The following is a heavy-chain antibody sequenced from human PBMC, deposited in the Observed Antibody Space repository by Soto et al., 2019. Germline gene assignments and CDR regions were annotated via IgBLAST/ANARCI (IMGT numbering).Heavy chain of an antibody. CDR3: ARADYDFDPQFAH. Sequence: GGSLRLSCAVSGLTFSDYCMSWVRQAPGKGLEWVASIKKDGSEKYYVDSVKGRFTISRDNAKNSLYLQMNSLRAEDTAVYYCARADYDFDPQFAHWGQGTLVTVSS. D-gene: IGHD3-3*01. J-gene: IGHJ1*01. CDR1: GLTFSDYC. V-gene: IGHV3-7*04. CDR2: IKKDGSEK.